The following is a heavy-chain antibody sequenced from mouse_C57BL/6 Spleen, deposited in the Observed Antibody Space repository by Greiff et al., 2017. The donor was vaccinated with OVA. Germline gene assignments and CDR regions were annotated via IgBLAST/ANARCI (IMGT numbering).Heavy chain of an antibody. J-gene: IGHJ4*01. V-gene: IGHV1-52*01. D-gene: IGHD4-1*01. CDR3: ARSSLLGGYAMDY. Sequence: QVQLQQPGAELVRPGSSVKLSCKASGYTFTSYWMHWVKQRPIQGLEWIGNIDPSDSETHYNQKFKDKATLTVDKSSSTAYMQLSSLTSEDSAVYYCARSSLLGGYAMDYWGQGTSVTVSS. CDR1: GYTFTSYW. CDR2: IDPSDSET.